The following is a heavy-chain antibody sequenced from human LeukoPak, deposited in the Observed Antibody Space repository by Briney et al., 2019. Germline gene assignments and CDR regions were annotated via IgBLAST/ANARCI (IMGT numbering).Heavy chain of an antibody. CDR1: GFTFSGYW. J-gene: IGHJ4*02. D-gene: IGHD6-19*01. CDR3: ATGGSSGWYHFEY. CDR2: INSDGSTT. Sequence: PGGSLRLSCAASGFTFSGYWMHWVRQAPGKGLVWVSLINSDGSTTKYADSVKGRFTMSRDNAKNTLYLEMNSLRGEDTAVYYCATGGSSGWYHFEYWGQGTLVTVSS. V-gene: IGHV3-74*03.